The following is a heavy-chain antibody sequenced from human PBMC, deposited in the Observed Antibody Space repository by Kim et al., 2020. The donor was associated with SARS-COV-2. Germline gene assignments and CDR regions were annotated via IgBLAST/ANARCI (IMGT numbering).Heavy chain of an antibody. J-gene: IGHJ4*02. V-gene: IGHV3-33*06. CDR1: GFTFSSYG. CDR2: IWYDGSNK. D-gene: IGHD6-13*01. CDR3: AKDRTAAGGGYFDY. Sequence: GGSLRLSCAASGFTFSSYGMHWVRQAPGKGLEWVAVIWYDGSNKYYADSVKGRFTISRDNSKNTLYLQMNSLRAEDTAVYYCAKDRTAAGGGYFDYWGQGTLVTVSS.